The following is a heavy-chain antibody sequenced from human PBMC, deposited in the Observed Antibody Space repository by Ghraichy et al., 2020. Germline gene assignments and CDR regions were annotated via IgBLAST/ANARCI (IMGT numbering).Heavy chain of an antibody. CDR1: EYTFTGHH. J-gene: IGHJ4*02. CDR2: INPKSGGT. D-gene: IGHD3-16*01. Sequence: ASVKVSCKASEYTFTGHHIHWVRQAPGQGPEWMGWINPKSGGTNYAQKFQGRVITTRDTSISTAYMELSRLTSDDTAVYYCATWNGFSDVWGGPLDHWGQGALVTVSS. V-gene: IGHV1-2*02. CDR3: ATWNGFSDVWGGPLDH.